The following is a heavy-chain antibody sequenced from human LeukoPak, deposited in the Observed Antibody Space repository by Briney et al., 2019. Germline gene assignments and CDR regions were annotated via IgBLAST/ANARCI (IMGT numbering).Heavy chain of an antibody. V-gene: IGHV1-46*01. CDR2: INPSGGST. CDR3: ARSYYYDSSGYRTYDAFDI. CDR1: GYTFTSYY. D-gene: IGHD3-22*01. J-gene: IGHJ3*02. Sequence: ASVKVSCKASGYTFTSYYMHWVRQAPGQGLEWMGIINPSGGSTSYAQKFQGRVTMTRDTSTRTVYMELSSVRSEDTAVYYCARSYYYDSSGYRTYDAFDIWGQGTMVTVSS.